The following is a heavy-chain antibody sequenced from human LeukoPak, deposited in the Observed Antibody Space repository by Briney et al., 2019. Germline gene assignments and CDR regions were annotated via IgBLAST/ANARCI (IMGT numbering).Heavy chain of an antibody. Sequence: GGSLRLSCAASGFTFSYHWMTLVRQAPGKGLEWVANIKNDGAVKNYVDSVKGRFTISRDNAKNSLYLQMNSLGAEDTAVYYCAKDSYSKGDFWGQGVLVTVSS. CDR1: GFTFSYHW. D-gene: IGHD6-13*01. V-gene: IGHV3-7*01. J-gene: IGHJ4*02. CDR2: IKNDGAVK. CDR3: AKDSYSKGDF.